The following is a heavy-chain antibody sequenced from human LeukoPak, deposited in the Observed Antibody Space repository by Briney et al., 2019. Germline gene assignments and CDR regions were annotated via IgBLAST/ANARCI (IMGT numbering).Heavy chain of an antibody. CDR3: ARGGLRLGELSLNGAFDI. J-gene: IGHJ3*02. CDR2: IIPIFGTA. D-gene: IGHD3-16*02. Sequence: SVKVSCKASGGTFSSYAISWVRQAPGQGLEWMGGIIPIFGTANYAQKFQGRVTITTDESTSTAYMELSSLRSEDTAVYYCARGGLRLGELSLNGAFDIWGQGTMVTASS. CDR1: GGTFSSYA. V-gene: IGHV1-69*05.